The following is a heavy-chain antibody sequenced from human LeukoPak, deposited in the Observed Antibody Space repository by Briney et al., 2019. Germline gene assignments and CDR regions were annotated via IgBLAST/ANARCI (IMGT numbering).Heavy chain of an antibody. J-gene: IGHJ3*02. CDR3: ARDRYSSGWYPHDAFDI. V-gene: IGHV3-21*01. CDR2: ISSSSSYI. D-gene: IGHD6-19*01. CDR1: GFTFSSYS. Sequence: GGSLRLSCAASGFTFSSYSMNWVRQAPGEGLEWVSSISSSSSYIYYADSVKGRFTISRDNAKNSLYLQMNSLRAEDTAVYYCARDRYSSGWYPHDAFDIWGQGTMVTVSS.